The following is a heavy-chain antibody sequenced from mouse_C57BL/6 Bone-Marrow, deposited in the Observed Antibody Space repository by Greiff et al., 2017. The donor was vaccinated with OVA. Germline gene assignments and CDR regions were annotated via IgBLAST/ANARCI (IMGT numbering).Heavy chain of an antibody. CDR2: IYPRDGST. J-gene: IGHJ3*01. D-gene: IGHD1-1*01. CDR3: ARRGYYGNSYGWFAY. Sequence: VQLQQSDAELVKPGASVKISCKVSGYTFTDHTIHWMKQRPEQGLEWIGYIYPRDGSTNYNEKFKGKATLTADKSSSTAYMQLNSLTSEDSAVYFGARRGYYGNSYGWFAYWGQGTLVTVSA. V-gene: IGHV1-78*01. CDR1: GYTFTDHT.